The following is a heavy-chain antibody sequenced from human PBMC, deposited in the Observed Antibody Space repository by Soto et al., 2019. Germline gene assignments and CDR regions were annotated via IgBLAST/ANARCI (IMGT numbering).Heavy chain of an antibody. CDR2: IIPIFGTA. D-gene: IGHD6-19*01. CDR1: GGTFSSYA. CDR3: ARGGAVAGTNYYYGMDV. Sequence: SVKVSCKASGGTFSSYAISWVRQAPGQGLEWMGGIIPIFGTANYAQKFQGRVTITADESTSTAYMELSSLRSEDTAVYYCARGGAVAGTNYYYGMDVWGQGTTVTVSS. V-gene: IGHV1-69*13. J-gene: IGHJ6*02.